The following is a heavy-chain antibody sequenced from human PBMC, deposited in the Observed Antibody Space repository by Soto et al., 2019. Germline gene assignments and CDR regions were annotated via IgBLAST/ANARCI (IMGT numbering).Heavy chain of an antibody. CDR2: ISAGGGST. CDR1: GFTFSTYA. D-gene: IGHD1-1*01. J-gene: IGHJ3*02. CDR3: SHRRGNGAFDAYVI. V-gene: IGHV3-23*01. Sequence: EAQLLESGGGLVQPGGSLRLSCAASGFTFSTYAMSWVRQAPGKGLEWVSAISAGGGSTYYADSVTGRVTISRDNFTNKLYMQMTNVISEDTAVYSCSHRRGNGAFDAYVIWCQGAMFTVSS.